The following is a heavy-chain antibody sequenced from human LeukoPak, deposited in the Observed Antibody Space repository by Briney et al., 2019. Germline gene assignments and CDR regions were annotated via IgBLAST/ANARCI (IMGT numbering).Heavy chain of an antibody. V-gene: IGHV4-59*01. CDR3: ARSPSGYQYYYYYAMDV. CDR2: IYNSGCT. Sequence: SETLSLTCTVSGGSISSYYWSWIRQPPGKGLEWIGYIYNSGCTNYNPSLKSRVTVSVDTSKNQFSLKLSSVTAADTAVYYCARSPSGYQYYYYYAMDVWGQGTTVTVSS. D-gene: IGHD6-25*01. J-gene: IGHJ6*02. CDR1: GGSISSYY.